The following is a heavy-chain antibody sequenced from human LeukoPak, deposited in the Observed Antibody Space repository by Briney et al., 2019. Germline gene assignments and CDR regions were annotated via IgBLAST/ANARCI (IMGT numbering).Heavy chain of an antibody. CDR1: GFTFSSYW. CDR3: ARRTTVVGPAPFDH. J-gene: IGHJ4*02. Sequence: PGGSLRLSCAASGFTFSSYWMSWVRQAPGKGLEWVANIKQDGSEKYYVDSVKGRFTISRDNAKNSLYLQMNSLRAEDTAVYYCARRTTVVGPAPFDHWGQGTLVTVSS. D-gene: IGHD4-23*01. V-gene: IGHV3-7*03. CDR2: IKQDGSEK.